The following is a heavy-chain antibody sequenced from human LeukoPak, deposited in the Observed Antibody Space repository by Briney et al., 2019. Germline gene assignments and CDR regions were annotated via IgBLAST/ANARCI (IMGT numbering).Heavy chain of an antibody. Sequence: HAGGSLRLSCAASGFTVSSNYMSWVRQAPGKGLEWVSVIYSGGSTYYADSVKGRFTISRDNSKNTLYLQMNSLRAEDTAVHYCAREADSSGQIDYWGQGTLVTVSS. V-gene: IGHV3-53*01. D-gene: IGHD6-19*01. CDR1: GFTVSSNY. CDR2: IYSGGST. CDR3: AREADSSGQIDY. J-gene: IGHJ4*02.